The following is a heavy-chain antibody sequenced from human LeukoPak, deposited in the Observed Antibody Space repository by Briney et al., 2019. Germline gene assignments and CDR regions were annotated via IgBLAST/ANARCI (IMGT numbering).Heavy chain of an antibody. V-gene: IGHV3-21*01. CDR3: ARDVDTAMVLQLDY. J-gene: IGHJ4*02. Sequence: PEGSLRLSCAASGFTFSSYSMNWVRQAPGKGLEWVSSISSSSSYIYYADSVKGRFTISRDNAKNSLYLQMNSLRAEDTAVYYCARDVDTAMVLQLDYWGQGTLVTVSS. CDR2: ISSSSSYI. D-gene: IGHD5-18*01. CDR1: GFTFSSYS.